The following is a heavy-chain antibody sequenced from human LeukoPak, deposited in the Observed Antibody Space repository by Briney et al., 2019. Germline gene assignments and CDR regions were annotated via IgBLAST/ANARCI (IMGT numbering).Heavy chain of an antibody. V-gene: IGHV1-8*01. J-gene: IGHJ3*02. CDR2: MNPNSGNT. D-gene: IGHD5-12*01. CDR1: GYTFTSYG. CDR3: ARPGDILVQAFDI. Sequence: ASVKVSCKASGYTFTSYGINWVRQATGQGLEWMGWMNPNSGNTGYAQKFQGRVTMTRNTSISTAYMELSSLRSEDTAVYYCARPGDILVQAFDIWGQGTMVTVSS.